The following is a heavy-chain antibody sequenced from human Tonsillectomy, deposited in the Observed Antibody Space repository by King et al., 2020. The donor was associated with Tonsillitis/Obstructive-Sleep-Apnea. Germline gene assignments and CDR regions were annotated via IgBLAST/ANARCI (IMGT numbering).Heavy chain of an antibody. CDR2: IYYSGNT. Sequence: VQLQESGPGLVKPSETLSLTCTVSGGSISSYYWSWIRQPPGKGLEWIGYIYYSGNTKYNPSLQSRVTISVATSKDQFSLKLSSVTAADTAVYYCAREALDAFDIWGLGTMVTVSS. CDR1: GGSISSYY. V-gene: IGHV4-59*01. CDR3: AREALDAFDI. J-gene: IGHJ3*02.